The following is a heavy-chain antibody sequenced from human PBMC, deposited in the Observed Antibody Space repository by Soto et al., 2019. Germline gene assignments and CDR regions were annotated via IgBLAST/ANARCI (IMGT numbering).Heavy chain of an antibody. V-gene: IGHV4-34*01. CDR3: ARAAPRYCSGGSCYSGRDH. Sequence: QVQLQQWGAGLLKPSETLSLTCAVYGGSFSGYYWSWIRQPPGKGLEWIGEINHSGSTNYNPSLKSRVTISVDTSKNQFSLKLSSVTAADTATYYCARAAPRYCSGGSCYSGRDHWDQGTLVTVSS. D-gene: IGHD2-15*01. J-gene: IGHJ4*02. CDR2: INHSGST. CDR1: GGSFSGYY.